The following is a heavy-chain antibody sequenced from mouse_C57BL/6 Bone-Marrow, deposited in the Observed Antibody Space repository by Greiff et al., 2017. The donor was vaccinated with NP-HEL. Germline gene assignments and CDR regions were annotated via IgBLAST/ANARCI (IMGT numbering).Heavy chain of an antibody. CDR1: GFTFSSYT. CDR3: ARGKYSNPSSFDY. CDR2: ISGGGGNT. D-gene: IGHD2-5*01. Sequence: EVQGVESGGGLVKPGGSLKLSCAASGFTFSSYTMSWVRQTPEKRLEWVATISGGGGNTYYPDSVKGRFTISTDNAKNTLYLQMSSLRSEDTALYYCARGKYSNPSSFDYWGQGTTLTVSS. V-gene: IGHV5-9*01. J-gene: IGHJ2*01.